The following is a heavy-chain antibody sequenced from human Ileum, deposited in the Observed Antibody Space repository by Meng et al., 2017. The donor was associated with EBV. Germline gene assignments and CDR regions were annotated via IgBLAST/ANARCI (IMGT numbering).Heavy chain of an antibody. V-gene: IGHV2-5*02. J-gene: IGHJ5*02. Sequence: QITLKESGPTLVKPXXTPSLTCTFSGFSLSTSEVGVGWIRQPPGKALEWLAVIYWDDDKRYSPSLKSRLTITKDTSKNQVVLTLTNMDPVDTATYYCALFTRSWFDPWGQGTLVTVSS. D-gene: IGHD2-2*01. CDR1: GFSLSTSEVG. CDR3: ALFTRSWFDP. CDR2: IYWDDDK.